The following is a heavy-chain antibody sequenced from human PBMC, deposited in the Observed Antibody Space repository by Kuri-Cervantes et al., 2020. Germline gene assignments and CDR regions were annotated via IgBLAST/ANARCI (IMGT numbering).Heavy chain of an antibody. CDR1: GGSISSGGYY. CDR2: IYTSGST. D-gene: IGHD1-14*01. CDR3: ARVNQGGFDY. V-gene: IGHV4-61*08. J-gene: IGHJ4*02. Sequence: SETLSLTCTVSGGSISSGGYYWSWIRQHPGKGLEWIGRIYTSGSTNYNPSLKSRVTISVDTSKNQFSLKLSSVTAADTAVYYCARVNQGGFDYWGQGTLVTVSS.